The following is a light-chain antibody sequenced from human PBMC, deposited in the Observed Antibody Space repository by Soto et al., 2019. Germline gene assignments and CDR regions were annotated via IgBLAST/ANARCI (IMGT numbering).Light chain of an antibody. CDR1: QGINKF. CDR3: QQYESFPLT. Sequence: DIQMTQSPSSLSASVGDSVTITCRASQGINKFLAWFQQKPGTAPKSLISTASRLQSGVPSLFSGNGSGTHFTLTINNLQPEDFATYYCQQYESFPLTFGGGTRVQIK. CDR2: TAS. J-gene: IGKJ4*01. V-gene: IGKV1-16*01.